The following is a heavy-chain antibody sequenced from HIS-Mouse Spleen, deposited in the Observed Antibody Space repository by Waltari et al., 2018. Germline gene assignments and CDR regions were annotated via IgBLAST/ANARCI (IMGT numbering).Heavy chain of an antibody. J-gene: IGHJ2*01. CDR1: GCSIISSSYY. CDR3: AREIPYSSSWYDWYFDL. D-gene: IGHD6-13*01. CDR2: IYYSGST. V-gene: IGHV4-39*07. Sequence: QLQLQESGPGLVKPSETLSLTCPVPGCSIISSSYYWGWIRTPPGKGLEWIGSIYYSGSTYYNPSLKSRVTISVDTSKNQFSLKLSSVTAADTAVYYCAREIPYSSSWYDWYFDLWGRGTLVTVSS.